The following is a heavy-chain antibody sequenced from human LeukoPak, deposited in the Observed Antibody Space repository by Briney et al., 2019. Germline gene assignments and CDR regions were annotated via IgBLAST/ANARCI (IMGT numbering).Heavy chain of an antibody. Sequence: SVKVSCKASGGTFSSYAISWVRQAPGQGLEWMGRIIPILGIANYAQKFRGRVTITADKSTSTAYMELSSLRSEDTAVYYCARGFRSSSSRRIFDYWGQGTLVTVSS. CDR1: GGTFSSYA. CDR3: ARGFRSSSSRRIFDY. CDR2: IIPILGIA. V-gene: IGHV1-69*04. J-gene: IGHJ4*02. D-gene: IGHD6-6*01.